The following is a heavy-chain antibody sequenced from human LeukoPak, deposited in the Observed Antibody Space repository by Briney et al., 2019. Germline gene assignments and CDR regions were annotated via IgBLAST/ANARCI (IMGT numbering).Heavy chain of an antibody. CDR3: ARVPYFTYAFDM. D-gene: IGHD2/OR15-2a*01. CDR1: GFTFSSNS. Sequence: GGSLRLSCAASGFTFSSNSMNWVRQAPGKGLVWVSHISSSSSTIEYADSVKGRFTISRDNAKNSLYLQMNSLRAEDTAVYYCARVPYFTYAFDMWGQGTMVTVSS. CDR2: ISSSSSTI. V-gene: IGHV3-48*04. J-gene: IGHJ3*02.